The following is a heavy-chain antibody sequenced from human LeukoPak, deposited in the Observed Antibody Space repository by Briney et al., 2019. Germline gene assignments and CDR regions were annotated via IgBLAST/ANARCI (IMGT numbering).Heavy chain of an antibody. V-gene: IGHV3-7*03. J-gene: IGHJ3*01. D-gene: IGHD6-6*01. CDR3: ARSSYSSSSSV. Sequence: PGGSLRLSCAVSGFTFSGFWMSWSRQAPGKGLEWVASINSDGSEGYYADVVKGRFTISRDNAKSSLYLQINSLRAEDTAVYYCARSSYSSSSSVWGQGTMVIVSS. CDR1: GFTFSGFW. CDR2: INSDGSEG.